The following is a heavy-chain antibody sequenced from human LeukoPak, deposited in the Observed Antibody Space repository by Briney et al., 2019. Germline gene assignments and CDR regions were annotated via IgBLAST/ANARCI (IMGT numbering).Heavy chain of an antibody. CDR3: ARNQKRWLQQTYDY. CDR2: ISAYNGNT. CDR1: GYTFTSYG. D-gene: IGHD5-24*01. V-gene: IGHV1-18*01. J-gene: IGHJ4*02. Sequence: ASVKVSCKASGYTFTSYGISWVRQAPGQGLEWMGWISAYNGNTNYAQKLQGRVTMTTDTSTSTAYMELRSLRSDDTAVYYCARNQKRWLQQTYDYWGQGTLVTVSS.